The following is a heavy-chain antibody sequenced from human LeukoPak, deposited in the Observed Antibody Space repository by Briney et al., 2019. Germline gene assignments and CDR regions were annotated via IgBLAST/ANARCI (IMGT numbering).Heavy chain of an antibody. D-gene: IGHD5-12*01. Sequence: SGGSLRLSCAASGFTFSDYYMSWVRQAPGKGLEWVSYISGSGGAIDYADSVKGRFTISRDNAKNSLYLEMNSLRAEDTAVYYCAKNWVKYSGYDLSFDYWGQGTLVTVSS. J-gene: IGHJ4*02. V-gene: IGHV3-11*01. CDR1: GFTFSDYY. CDR3: AKNWVKYSGYDLSFDY. CDR2: ISGSGGAI.